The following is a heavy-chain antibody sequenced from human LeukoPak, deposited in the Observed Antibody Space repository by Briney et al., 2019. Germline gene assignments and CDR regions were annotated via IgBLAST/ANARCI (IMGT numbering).Heavy chain of an antibody. CDR3: VRSEGWIWNDDIGHFDY. CDR2: ISSSSSYI. D-gene: IGHD1-1*01. J-gene: IGHJ4*02. CDR1: GFTFSSYS. V-gene: IGHV3-21*01. Sequence: PGGSLRLSCAASGFTFSSYSMNWVRQAPGKGLEWVSSISSSSSYIYYADSVKGRFTISRDNAKNTLYVQMNRLRAEDTAVYYCVRSEGWIWNDDIGHFDYWGQGTLVTVSS.